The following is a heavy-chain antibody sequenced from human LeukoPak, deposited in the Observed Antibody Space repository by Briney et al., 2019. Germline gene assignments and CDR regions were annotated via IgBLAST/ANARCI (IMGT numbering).Heavy chain of an antibody. J-gene: IGHJ4*02. CDR1: GFTFSSYG. V-gene: IGHV3-33*01. Sequence: GRSLRLSCAASGFTFSSYGMHWVRQAPGKGLEWVAVIWYDGSNKYYADSVKGRFTISRDNSKNTLYLQMNSLRAEDTAVYYCAREVAAADFDYWGQGTLVTVSS. CDR2: IWYDGSNK. CDR3: AREVAAADFDY. D-gene: IGHD6-13*01.